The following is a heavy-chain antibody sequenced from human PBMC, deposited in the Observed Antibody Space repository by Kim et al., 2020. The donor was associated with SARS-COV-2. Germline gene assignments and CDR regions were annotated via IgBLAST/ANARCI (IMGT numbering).Heavy chain of an antibody. V-gene: IGHV3-30-3*02. Sequence: ADTVKGRFTVARDNAENTLYLQMKRVRAEDTAVYYCAKQIVDPYRGYGDYWGQGTLVTVSS. CDR3: AKQIVDPYRGYGDY. D-gene: IGHD6-25*01. J-gene: IGHJ4*02.